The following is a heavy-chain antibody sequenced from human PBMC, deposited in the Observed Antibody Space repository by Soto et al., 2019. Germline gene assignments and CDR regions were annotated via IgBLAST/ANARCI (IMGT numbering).Heavy chain of an antibody. CDR3: ARGDYAKAFDI. CDR1: GYSISRSNW. J-gene: IGHJ3*02. V-gene: IGHV4-28*03. Sequence: QVQLQESRPGLVKPSDTLSLICAVSGYSISRSNWWGWIRLPPWKGLEWIENINYSGSAYSNPSRKSRVTMAVNTSMNQSFMKLTSVTAVDTAVYYCARGDYAKAFDIWGQGTTVTVSS. D-gene: IGHD2-2*01. CDR2: INYSGSA.